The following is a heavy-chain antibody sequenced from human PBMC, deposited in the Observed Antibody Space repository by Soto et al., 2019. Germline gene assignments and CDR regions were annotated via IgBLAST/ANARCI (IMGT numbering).Heavy chain of an antibody. D-gene: IGHD3-16*01. Sequence: GGSMRLSCAASGFTFSSYSMNWVRQAPGKGLEWVSYISSSSSTIYYADSVKGRFTISRDNAKNSLYLQMNSLRDEDTAVYYCARGEELWIADAFEIWGQGTMVTVS. CDR3: ARGEELWIADAFEI. CDR1: GFTFSSYS. CDR2: ISSSSSTI. V-gene: IGHV3-48*02. J-gene: IGHJ3*02.